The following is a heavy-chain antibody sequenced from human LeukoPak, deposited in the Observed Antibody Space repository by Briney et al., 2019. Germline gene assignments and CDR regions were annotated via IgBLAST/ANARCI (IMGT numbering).Heavy chain of an antibody. J-gene: IGHJ4*02. D-gene: IGHD4-23*01. V-gene: IGHV1-8*01. CDR2: MNPNSGNT. CDR1: GYTFTSYD. Sequence: ASVKVSCKASGYTFTSYDINWVRQATGQGLEWMGWMNPNSGNTGYAQKFQGRVTMTRNTSISTAYMELSSLRSEDTAVYYCARRVVTSLTLQFDYWGQGTLVTVSS. CDR3: ARRVVTSLTLQFDY.